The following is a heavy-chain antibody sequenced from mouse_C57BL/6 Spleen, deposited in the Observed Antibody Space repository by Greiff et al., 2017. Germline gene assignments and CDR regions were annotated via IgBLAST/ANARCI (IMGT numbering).Heavy chain of an antibody. CDR3: ARSDYYGYYYAMDY. V-gene: IGHV1-54*01. J-gene: IGHJ4*01. Sequence: QVQLKQSGAELVRPGTSVKVSCKASGYAFTNYLIEWVKQRPGQGLEWIGVINPGSGGTNYNEKFKGKATLTADKSSSTAYMQLSSLTSEDSAVYFCARSDYYGYYYAMDYWGQGTSVTVSS. CDR1: GYAFTNYL. CDR2: INPGSGGT. D-gene: IGHD1-1*01.